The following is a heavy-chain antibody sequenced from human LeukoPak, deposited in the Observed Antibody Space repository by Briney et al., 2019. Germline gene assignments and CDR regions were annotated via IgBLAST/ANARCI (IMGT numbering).Heavy chain of an antibody. D-gene: IGHD3-16*01. Sequence: SETLSLTCTVSGGSVTSGIYHWGWIRQSPGKGLEWIGSVYFDGGTHYNPSLQSRVTVSIDTSKNQFSLRLSSVSAADTALYYCARDHYYDGRGRFDPWGQGTLVTVSS. V-gene: IGHV4-39*07. CDR3: ARDHYYDGRGRFDP. J-gene: IGHJ5*02. CDR2: VYFDGGT. CDR1: GGSVTSGIYH.